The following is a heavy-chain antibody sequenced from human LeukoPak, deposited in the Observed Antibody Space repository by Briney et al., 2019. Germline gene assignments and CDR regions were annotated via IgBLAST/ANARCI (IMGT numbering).Heavy chain of an antibody. V-gene: IGHV3-33*01. Sequence: GGSLRLPCAASGFTFSSYGMHWVRQAPGKGLEWVAVIWYDGSNKYYADSVKGRFTISRDNSKNTLYLQMNSLRAEDTAVYYCARDPSQTGTLPSDIWGQGTMVTVSS. CDR1: GFTFSSYG. CDR3: ARDPSQTGTLPSDI. CDR2: IWYDGSNK. D-gene: IGHD1-1*01. J-gene: IGHJ3*02.